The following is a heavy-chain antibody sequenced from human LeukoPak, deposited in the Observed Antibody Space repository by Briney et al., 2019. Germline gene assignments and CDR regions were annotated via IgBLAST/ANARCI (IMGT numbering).Heavy chain of an antibody. CDR1: GDSFSTNSVA. D-gene: IGHD2-15*01. Sequence: SQTLSLTCAISGDSFSTNSVAWNWLRPSPSRGLEWLGRTYYRSKWNNDYAVSVKSRITINPDTSKNQFSLQLNSVTPDDTALYYCARGRYSGFDLWGQGTMVTVSS. CDR3: ARGRYSGFDL. J-gene: IGHJ3*01. CDR2: TYYRSKWNN. V-gene: IGHV6-1*01.